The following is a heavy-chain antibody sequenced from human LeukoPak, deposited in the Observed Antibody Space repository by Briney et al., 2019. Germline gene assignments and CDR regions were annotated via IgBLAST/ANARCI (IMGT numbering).Heavy chain of an antibody. V-gene: IGHV3-23*01. CDR3: AKKADDYFYYYYYMDV. D-gene: IGHD2/OR15-2a*01. Sequence: GGSLRLSCAASGFTFSSYSFHWVRQAPGKGLEWVSAISGSGGSTYYADSVKGRFTISRDNSKNTLYLQMNSLRAEDTAVYYCAKKADDYFYYYYYMDVWGKGTTVTISS. CDR2: ISGSGGST. CDR1: GFTFSSYS. J-gene: IGHJ6*03.